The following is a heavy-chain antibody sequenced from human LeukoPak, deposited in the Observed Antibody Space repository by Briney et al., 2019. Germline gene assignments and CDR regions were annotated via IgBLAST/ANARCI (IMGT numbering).Heavy chain of an antibody. D-gene: IGHD2-2*01. Sequence: GESLKISCKGSGYSFTSYWIGWVRRMLGKGLEWMGIIYPGDSNTRYSPSFQGQVTISADKSISTAYLQWSSLKASDTAMYYCARVYCSSTSCHEYFDYWGQGTLVTVSS. CDR2: IYPGDSNT. CDR3: ARVYCSSTSCHEYFDY. V-gene: IGHV5-51*01. J-gene: IGHJ4*02. CDR1: GYSFTSYW.